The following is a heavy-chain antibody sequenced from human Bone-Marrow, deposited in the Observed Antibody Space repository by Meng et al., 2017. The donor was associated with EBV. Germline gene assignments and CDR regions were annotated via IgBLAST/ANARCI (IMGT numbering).Heavy chain of an antibody. D-gene: IGHD6-25*01. J-gene: IGHJ5*02. Sequence: QGQHQRWGGGLLMPSETLSLTCAVYGGSFSGYYWTWIRQPPGKGLEWIGEINHSGSTNYNPSLKSRVTISVDTSKNQFSLKLSSVTAADTAVYYCATQRRDTDWFDPWGQGTLVTVSS. V-gene: IGHV4-34*01. CDR2: INHSGST. CDR1: GGSFSGYY. CDR3: ATQRRDTDWFDP.